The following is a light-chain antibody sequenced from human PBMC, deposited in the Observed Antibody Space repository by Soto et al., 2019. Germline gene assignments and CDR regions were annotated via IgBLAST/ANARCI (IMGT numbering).Light chain of an antibody. V-gene: IGKV3-20*01. CDR3: QQHISWPLT. Sequence: EIALTQSPGTLSLSPGERATLSCMASQSVSSGYLAWYQQKPGQAPRLLIYGASSRATGIPTRFSGSGSGTDFTLTISNLEPEDFAVYYCQQHISWPLTFGGGTKVDIK. J-gene: IGKJ4*01. CDR2: GAS. CDR1: QSVSSGY.